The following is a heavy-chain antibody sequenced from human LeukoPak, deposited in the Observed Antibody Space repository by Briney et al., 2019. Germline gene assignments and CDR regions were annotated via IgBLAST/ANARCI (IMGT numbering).Heavy chain of an antibody. CDR1: GGSISSYY. V-gene: IGHV4-4*07. CDR2: FYISGST. D-gene: IGHD1-1*01. J-gene: IGHJ4*02. Sequence: PSETLSLTCTVSGGSISSYYWSWSRQPAGKGLEWIGRFYISGSTNYNPSLKSRVTMSVDTSKNQFSLRLNSVTAADTAVYYCARGTSNTAWHWVYWGQGTLVTVSS. CDR3: ARGTSNTAWHWVY.